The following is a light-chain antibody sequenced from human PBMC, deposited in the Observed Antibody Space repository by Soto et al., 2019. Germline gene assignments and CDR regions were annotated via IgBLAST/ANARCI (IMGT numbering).Light chain of an antibody. V-gene: IGKV3-20*01. CDR1: QTIRSNY. Sequence: ETVLTQSPGTLSLSPGERATLSCRASQTIRSNYLAWYRQTPGQAPRLLIYGASNRATGIADRFSGSGSGTDFPLIISRLEAEDFALYYCQQSGSSPWTFGQGTKVEIK. CDR2: GAS. CDR3: QQSGSSPWT. J-gene: IGKJ1*01.